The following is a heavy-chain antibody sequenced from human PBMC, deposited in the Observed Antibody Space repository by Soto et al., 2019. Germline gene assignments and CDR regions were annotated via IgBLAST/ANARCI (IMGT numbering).Heavy chain of an antibody. CDR3: ARARWYDAFDV. J-gene: IGHJ3*01. CDR2: IFHGGNT. Sequence: PSETLSLTSAVSGSFISSGNYWGWIRKPPGKGLEWIGSIFHGGNTYYNPSLKSRVTISVDMSKNQFSLKLNSVTAADTAVYYCARARWYDAFDVWGQGTVVTVSS. D-gene: IGHD2-15*01. V-gene: IGHV4-38-2*01. CDR1: GSFISSGNY.